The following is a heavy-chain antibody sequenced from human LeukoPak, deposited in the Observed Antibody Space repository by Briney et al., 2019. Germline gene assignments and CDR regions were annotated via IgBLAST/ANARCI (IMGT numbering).Heavy chain of an antibody. D-gene: IGHD3-16*01. J-gene: IGHJ3*02. CDR3: ARGESIPGDAFDI. CDR2: INPNSGGT. Sequence: ASVKDSCKASGYTSIYYYMHWVRQAPAQGLDWMGWINPNSGGTHSVQQFQGRVTMTTETSISTASMELSRLPSDDAAVYYCARGESIPGDAFDIWGQGTMLTASS. CDR1: GYTSIYYY. V-gene: IGHV1-2*02.